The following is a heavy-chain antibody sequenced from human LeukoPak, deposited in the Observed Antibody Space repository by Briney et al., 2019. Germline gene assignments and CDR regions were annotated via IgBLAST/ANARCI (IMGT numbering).Heavy chain of an antibody. CDR3: ARDLGKWPATNAFDI. D-gene: IGHD5-12*01. CDR1: GGSISSYY. J-gene: IGHJ3*02. CDR2: MYFNGST. V-gene: IGHV4-59*13. Sequence: SETLSLTCTVSGGSISSYYWSWIRQPPGKGLERIGYMYFNGSTNYNPSLKSRVTISVDTSKNQFSLKLSSVTAADTAVYYCARDLGKWPATNAFDIWGQGTMVTVSS.